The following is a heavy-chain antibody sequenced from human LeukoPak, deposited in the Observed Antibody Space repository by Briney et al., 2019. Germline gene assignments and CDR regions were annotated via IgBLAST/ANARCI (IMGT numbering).Heavy chain of an antibody. J-gene: IGHJ4*02. D-gene: IGHD3-10*01. CDR2: IGGHGNT. CDR3: ATSLDVVVRGVFFDY. Sequence: GGSLRLSCAGSGFTFSDSFMAWVRQAPGKGLEWVSLIGGHGNTYYTDSVKGRFTISRDNSKDTLFLQMSSLRAQDTAIYYCATSLDVVVRGVFFDYWGQGTLVSVSS. V-gene: IGHV3-53*01. CDR1: GFTFSDSF.